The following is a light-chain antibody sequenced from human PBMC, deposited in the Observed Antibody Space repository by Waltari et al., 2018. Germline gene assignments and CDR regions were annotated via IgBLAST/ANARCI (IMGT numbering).Light chain of an antibody. CDR3: SSYTSSHTWV. J-gene: IGLJ3*02. CDR2: DVN. CDR1: SSDVGFYTF. V-gene: IGLV2-14*03. Sequence: QSALTQPASVSGSPGQSITISCLGTSSDVGFYTFVSWYQQHPGEAPKLMIYDVNNRPSGVSSRFSGSKSGNTASLTISGLQAEDEADYYCSSYTSSHTWVFGGGTKVTVL.